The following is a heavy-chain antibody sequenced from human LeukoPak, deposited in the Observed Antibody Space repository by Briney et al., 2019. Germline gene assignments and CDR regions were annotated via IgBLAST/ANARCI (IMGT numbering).Heavy chain of an antibody. J-gene: IGHJ4*02. V-gene: IGHV1-24*01. CDR2: FDPEDGET. D-gene: IGHD2-21*01. Sequence: ASVKVSCKVSGYTLTELSMHWVRQAPGKGFEWMGGFDPEDGETIYAQKFQGRVTMTEDTSTDTAYMELSSLRSEDTAVYYCATEPRSDDPYYFDYWGQGTLVTVSS. CDR1: GYTLTELS. CDR3: ATEPRSDDPYYFDY.